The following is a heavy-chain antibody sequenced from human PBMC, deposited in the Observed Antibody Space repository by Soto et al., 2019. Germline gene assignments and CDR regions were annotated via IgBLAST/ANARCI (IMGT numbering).Heavy chain of an antibody. J-gene: IGHJ6*03. V-gene: IGHV1-69*08. CDR2: IIPILGIA. Sequence: QVQLVQSGAEVKKPGSSVKVSCKASGGTFSSYTISWVRQAPGQGLEWMGRIIPILGIANYARKFQGRVTVTADKSTSTAYMELSSLRSGDTAVYYCARDHSYEGYSYGPTYYYYMDVWGKGTTVTVSS. D-gene: IGHD5-18*01. CDR3: ARDHSYEGYSYGPTYYYYMDV. CDR1: GGTFSSYT.